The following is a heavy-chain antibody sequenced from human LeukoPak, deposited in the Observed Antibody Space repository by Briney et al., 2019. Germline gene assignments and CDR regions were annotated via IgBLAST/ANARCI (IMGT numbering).Heavy chain of an antibody. CDR3: VRGTGY. CDR2: ISSNGDNT. D-gene: IGHD3/OR15-3a*01. Sequence: GGSLRLSCSVSGFTFSTYVMHWVRQAPGKGLEYVSAISSNGDNTYYADSVKGRFTISRDNSQNTLYLQMSSLRADDTAVYYCVRGTGYWGQGALVTVSS. V-gene: IGHV3-64D*06. J-gene: IGHJ4*02. CDR1: GFTFSTYV.